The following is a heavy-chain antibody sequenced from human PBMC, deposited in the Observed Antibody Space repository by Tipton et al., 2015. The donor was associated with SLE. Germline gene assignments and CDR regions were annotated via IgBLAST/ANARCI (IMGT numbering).Heavy chain of an antibody. CDR2: IHYSGSA. Sequence: TLSLTCTVSGGSISSSNYFWSWVRQLPGKGLEWISYIHYSGSAFYNPSLKSRVITSVDISKNQFSLKLNSVTAADTAVYYCAREVNIVDDSDAFDIWGQGTMVTVSS. J-gene: IGHJ3*02. CDR1: GGSISSSNYF. V-gene: IGHV4-31*03. CDR3: AREVNIVDDSDAFDI. D-gene: IGHD5/OR15-5a*01.